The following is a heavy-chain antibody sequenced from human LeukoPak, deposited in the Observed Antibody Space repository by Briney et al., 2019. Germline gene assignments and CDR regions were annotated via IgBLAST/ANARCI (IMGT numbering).Heavy chain of an antibody. D-gene: IGHD6-19*01. CDR3: AGAVAGSHYYYYGMDV. J-gene: IGHJ6*02. V-gene: IGHV3-23*01. CDR2: ISGSGGST. Sequence: GGSLRLSCAASGFTFSSYAMSWVRQAPGKGLEWVSAISGSGGSTYYADSVKGRFTISRDNSTNTLYLQMNSLRAEDTAVYYCAGAVAGSHYYYYGMDVWGQGTTVTVSS. CDR1: GFTFSSYA.